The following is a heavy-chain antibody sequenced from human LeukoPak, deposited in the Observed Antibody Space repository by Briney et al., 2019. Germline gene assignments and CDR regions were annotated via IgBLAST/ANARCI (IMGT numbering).Heavy chain of an antibody. CDR1: GYSFTTYW. V-gene: IGHV5-51*01. D-gene: IGHD3-22*01. CDR2: IYPSDSDT. Sequence: GESLKISCKGSGYSFTTYWIGWVRQVPGKGLEWMGIIYPSDSDTRYSPSFQGQVTISVDKSFSTAYLQWSSLKASDTAMYYCASPGVNYYDRLSLWGQGSLVTVSS. J-gene: IGHJ4*02. CDR3: ASPGVNYYDRLSL.